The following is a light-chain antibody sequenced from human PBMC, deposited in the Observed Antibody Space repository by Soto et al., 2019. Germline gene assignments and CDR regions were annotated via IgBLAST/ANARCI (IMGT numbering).Light chain of an antibody. CDR3: GSWDRSLRGWV. Sequence: QSVLTQPPSVSAAPGQKVTVSCSGSSSNIGNNHVSWYQHLPGTAPKVLIYDNNKRPSGIPDRFSGSKSATSATLDITGLQTGDEADYYCGSWDRSLRGWVFCGGTKLTVL. CDR2: DNN. J-gene: IGLJ3*02. CDR1: SSNIGNNH. V-gene: IGLV1-51*01.